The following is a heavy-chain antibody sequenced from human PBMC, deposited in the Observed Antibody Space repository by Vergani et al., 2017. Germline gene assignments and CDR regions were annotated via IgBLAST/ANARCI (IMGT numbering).Heavy chain of an antibody. V-gene: IGHV3-48*02. J-gene: IGHJ5*02. Sequence: VQRGESFFFFFPPFLSLLLSFSSSFFPFSSSPLPFFLPSPFTFLSFVSSISISSIPISYSDSVTGLFTISRDNAKNSLYLQMNSLRDEDTAVYYRARDMRGSGSYYVRWFDPWGQGTLVTVSS. CDR1: FFPFSSSP. CDR3: ARDMRGSGSYYVRWFDP. D-gene: IGHD3-10*01. CDR2: ISISSIPI.